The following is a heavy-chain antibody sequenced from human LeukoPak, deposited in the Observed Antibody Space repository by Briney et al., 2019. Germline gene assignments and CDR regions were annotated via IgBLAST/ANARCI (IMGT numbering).Heavy chain of an antibody. J-gene: IGHJ4*02. V-gene: IGHV3-23*01. CDR2: ISGSGGST. CDR1: GFTFSSYA. D-gene: IGHD2-2*02. Sequence: GGSLRLSCAASGFTFSSYAMSWVRQAPGKGLEWVSAISGSGGSTYYADSVKGRFTISRDNSKNTLYLQMNSLRAEDTAVYYCAKFGGYCSSTSCYRRDFDYWGQGTPVTVSS. CDR3: AKFGGYCSSTSCYRRDFDY.